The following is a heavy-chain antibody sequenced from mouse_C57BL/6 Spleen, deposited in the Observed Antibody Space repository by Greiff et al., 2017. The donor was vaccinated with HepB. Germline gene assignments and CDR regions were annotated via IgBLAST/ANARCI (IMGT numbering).Heavy chain of an antibody. D-gene: IGHD4-1*01. Sequence: DVKLVESEGGLVQPGSSMKLSCTASGFTFSDYYMAWVRQVPEKGLEWVANINYDGSSTYYLDSLKSRFIISRDNAKNILYLQMSSLKSEDTATYYCARDSLTGTFDYWGQGTTLTVSS. V-gene: IGHV5-16*01. CDR2: INYDGSST. CDR1: GFTFSDYY. CDR3: ARDSLTGTFDY. J-gene: IGHJ2*01.